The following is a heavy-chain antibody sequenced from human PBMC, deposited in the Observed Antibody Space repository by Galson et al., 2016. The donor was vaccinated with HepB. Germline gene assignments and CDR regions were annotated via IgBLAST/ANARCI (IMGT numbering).Heavy chain of an antibody. CDR3: AVWLQVYFDH. J-gene: IGHJ4*02. CDR1: GFVFRSSA. Sequence: SLRLSCASSGFVFRSSAMGWLRQVPGKGLEWVSTISPGRPNTHYADSVNGRFTISRDDAKDTVYLEMSSLRDEDTAIYYCAVWLQVYFDHWGQGTRVTVSS. V-gene: IGHV3-23*01. D-gene: IGHD3-16*01. CDR2: ISPGRPNT.